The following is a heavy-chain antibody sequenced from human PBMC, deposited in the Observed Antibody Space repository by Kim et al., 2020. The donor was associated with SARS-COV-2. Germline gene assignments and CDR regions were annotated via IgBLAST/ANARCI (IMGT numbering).Heavy chain of an antibody. J-gene: IGHJ6*02. CDR2: GERDA. Sequence: GERDAFYVRSVKGRVTISRDNAQNSLYLQMNGLGAEDTAVYYCATDRASVWGQGTTVTVSS. CDR3: ATDRASV. V-gene: IGHV3-7*03.